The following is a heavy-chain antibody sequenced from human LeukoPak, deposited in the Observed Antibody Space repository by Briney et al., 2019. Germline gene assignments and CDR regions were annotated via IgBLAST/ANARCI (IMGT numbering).Heavy chain of an antibody. D-gene: IGHD3-22*01. CDR3: APLDYYDSSGLPY. V-gene: IGHV1-46*01. J-gene: IGHJ4*02. CDR2: INPSGGST. CDR1: GYTFTSYY. Sequence: GESLKISCKASGYTFTSYYMHWVRQAPGQGLEWMGIINPSGGSTSYAQKFQGRVTMTRDTSTSTVYMELSSLRSEDTAVYYCAPLDYYDSSGLPYWGQGTLVTVSS.